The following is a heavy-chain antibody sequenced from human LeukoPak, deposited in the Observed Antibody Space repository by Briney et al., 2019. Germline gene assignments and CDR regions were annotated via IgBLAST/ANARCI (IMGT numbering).Heavy chain of an antibody. J-gene: IGHJ4*02. CDR3: AKWTTRITMIVVAIDY. D-gene: IGHD3-22*01. CDR1: GFTFSSYA. Sequence: PGGSLRLSCAASGFTFSSYAMSWVRQAPGKGLEWVSAISGSGGSTYYADSVKGRFTVSRDNSKNTLYLQMNSLRAEDTAVYYCAKWTTRITMIVVAIDYWGQGTLVTVSS. V-gene: IGHV3-23*01. CDR2: ISGSGGST.